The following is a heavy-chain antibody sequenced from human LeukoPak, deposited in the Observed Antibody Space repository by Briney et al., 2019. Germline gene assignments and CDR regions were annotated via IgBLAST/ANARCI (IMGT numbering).Heavy chain of an antibody. CDR3: ARGPYYYDSTHFDY. Sequence: ARGSLRLSCTASGFTFGAYAMSWVRQAPGKGLVWVSRINSDGSSTSNADSVKGRFTISRDNAKNTLYLQMNSLRAEDTAVYYCARGPYYYDSTHFDYGGQGTLVTVSS. V-gene: IGHV3-74*01. CDR2: INSDGSST. CDR1: GFTFGAYA. D-gene: IGHD3-22*01. J-gene: IGHJ4*02.